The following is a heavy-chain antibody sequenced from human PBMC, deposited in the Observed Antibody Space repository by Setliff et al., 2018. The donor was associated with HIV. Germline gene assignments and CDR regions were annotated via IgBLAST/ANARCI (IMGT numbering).Heavy chain of an antibody. CDR1: GGSISSGSYY. J-gene: IGHJ3*02. CDR3: CRSMTTVLEDAFDI. D-gene: IGHD4-17*01. CDR2: IYTGGTT. V-gene: IGHV4-61*09. Sequence: PSETLSLTCTVSGGSISSGSYYRTWIRQPAGKGLEWIGHIYTGGTTNYNPSLKSRVSISADMSKNHFSLNLSSVTAADTAVYYCCRSMTTVLEDAFDIWGQGAMVTVSS.